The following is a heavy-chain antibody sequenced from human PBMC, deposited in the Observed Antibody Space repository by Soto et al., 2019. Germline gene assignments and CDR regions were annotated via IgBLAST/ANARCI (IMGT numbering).Heavy chain of an antibody. CDR3: ARGYSSSWYSKPTSNWFDP. CDR1: GYTFTSDY. CDR2: INPSGGST. V-gene: IGHV1-46*03. J-gene: IGHJ5*02. D-gene: IGHD6-13*01. Sequence: SGKVSCKASGYTFTSDYLHWGPQAPGQGLVWMGIINPSGGSTSYAQKFQGRVTMTRDTSTSTVYMELSSLRSEDTAVYYCARGYSSSWYSKPTSNWFDPWGQGTLVTVSS.